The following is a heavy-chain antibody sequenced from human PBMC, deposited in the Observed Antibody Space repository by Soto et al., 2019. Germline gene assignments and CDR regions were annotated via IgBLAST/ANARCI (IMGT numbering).Heavy chain of an antibody. CDR2: IYSGGST. CDR3: ARQNIAATIDGDWFDP. CDR1: GFTVSSNY. V-gene: IGHV3-66*04. J-gene: IGHJ5*02. Sequence: GGSLRLSCAASGFTVSSNYMSWVRQAPGKGLEWVSVIYSGGSTYYADSVKGRFTISRDNSKNTLYLQMNSLRAEDTAVYYCARQNIAATIDGDWFDPWGQGTLVTVSS. D-gene: IGHD6-13*01.